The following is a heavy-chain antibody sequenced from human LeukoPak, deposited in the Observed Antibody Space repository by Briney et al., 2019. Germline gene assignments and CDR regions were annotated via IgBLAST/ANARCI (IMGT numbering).Heavy chain of an antibody. V-gene: IGHV1-2*02. J-gene: IGHJ3*02. CDR2: INPNSGGT. CDR3: ARDWCILTGYYAFDI. Sequence: GASVKVSCKASVYTFTGYYLHWVGQAPGQGLEWMGWINPNSGGTNYAQKFQGRVTMTRDTSISTAYMELSRLRSDDTAVYYCARDWCILTGYYAFDIWGQGTMVTVSS. D-gene: IGHD3-9*01. CDR1: VYTFTGYY.